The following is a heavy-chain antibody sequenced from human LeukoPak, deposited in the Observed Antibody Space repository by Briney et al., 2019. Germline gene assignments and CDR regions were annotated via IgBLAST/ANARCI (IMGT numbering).Heavy chain of an antibody. V-gene: IGHV3-74*01. Sequence: PGGSLRLSCAASGFTFSTYWMHWVRQAPGKGLVWVSRISSDAITTNYAHSVKGRFTVSRDNAKNTLYLQMNSLRDEDTAVYYCARRPCSGGICYPPDYWGQGTLVTVSS. CDR1: GFTFSTYW. CDR3: ARRPCSGGICYPPDY. D-gene: IGHD2-15*01. J-gene: IGHJ4*02. CDR2: ISSDAITT.